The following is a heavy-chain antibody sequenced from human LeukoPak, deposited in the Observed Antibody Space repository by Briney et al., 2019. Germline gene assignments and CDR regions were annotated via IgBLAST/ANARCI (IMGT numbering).Heavy chain of an antibody. CDR3: ARRRQQYWEAFDI. V-gene: IGHV4-59*08. Sequence: SETLSVTCSVSDGSISNYYWSWIRQPPGKGLEWIVFMSYSGTTDYSPSLKSRVTVSIDTSKNQFSLNLSSVTAADTAVYYCARRRQQYWEAFDIWGQGTKVTVSS. CDR2: MSYSGTT. D-gene: IGHD1-26*01. J-gene: IGHJ3*02. CDR1: DGSISNYY.